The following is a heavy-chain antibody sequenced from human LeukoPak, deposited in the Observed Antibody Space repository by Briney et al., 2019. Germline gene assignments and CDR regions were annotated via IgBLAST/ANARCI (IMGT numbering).Heavy chain of an antibody. J-gene: IGHJ4*02. CDR2: INAGNGNT. D-gene: IGHD3-10*01. V-gene: IGHV1-3*01. CDR1: GYTFTSYA. Sequence: ASVKVSCKASGYTFTSYAMHWVRQAPGQRLEWMGWINAGNGNTKYSQKFQGRVTITRDTSASTAYMELSSLRSEDTAVYYCARDGSGSYYNPREFDYWGQGTLVTVSS. CDR3: ARDGSGSYYNPREFDY.